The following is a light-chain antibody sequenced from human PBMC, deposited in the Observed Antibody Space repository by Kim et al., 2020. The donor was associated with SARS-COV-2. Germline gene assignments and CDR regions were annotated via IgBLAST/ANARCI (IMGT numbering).Light chain of an antibody. Sequence: SASVGDRVTIPCRASQSISSYLNWYQQKPGKAPKLLIYAASSLQSGVPSRFSGSGSGTDFTLTISSLQPEDFAAYYCQQSYSTPPGFGQGTKLEI. CDR3: QQSYSTPPG. J-gene: IGKJ2*03. V-gene: IGKV1-39*01. CDR2: AAS. CDR1: QSISSY.